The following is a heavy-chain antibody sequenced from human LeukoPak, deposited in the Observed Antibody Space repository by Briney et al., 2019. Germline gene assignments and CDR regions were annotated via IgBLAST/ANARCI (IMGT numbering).Heavy chain of an antibody. CDR2: ISAYNGNT. J-gene: IGHJ5*02. Sequence: ASVKVSCKASGGTFTSYGISWVRQAPGQGLEWMGWISAYNGNTNYAQKLQGRVTMTTDTSTSTAYMELRSLRSDDTAVYYCARVKGGIAVAGTRNNWFDPWGQGTLVTVSS. CDR1: GGTFTSYG. D-gene: IGHD6-19*01. CDR3: ARVKGGIAVAGTRNNWFDP. V-gene: IGHV1-18*01.